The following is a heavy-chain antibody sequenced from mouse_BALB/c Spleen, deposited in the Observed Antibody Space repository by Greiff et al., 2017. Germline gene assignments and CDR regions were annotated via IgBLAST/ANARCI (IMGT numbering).Heavy chain of an antibody. J-gene: IGHJ4*01. CDR3: AREYYRAMDY. CDR1: GYSITSGYY. V-gene: IGHV3-6*02. Sequence: DVHLVESGPGLVKPSQSLSLTCSVTGYSITSGYYWNWIRQFPGNKLEWMGYISYDGSNNYNPSLKNRISITRDTSKNQFFLKLNSVTTEDTATYYCAREYYRAMDYWGQGTSVTVSS. CDR2: ISYDGSN. D-gene: IGHD2-14*01.